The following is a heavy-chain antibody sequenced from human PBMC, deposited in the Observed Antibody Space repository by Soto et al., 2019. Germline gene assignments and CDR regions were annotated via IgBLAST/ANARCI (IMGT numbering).Heavy chain of an antibody. Sequence: GGSLRLSCAASGFTFSNTWMNWVRQRPGKGLEWVGRIKSKVEGGTTEYAAPVKGRFTISRDDSQSILYLQMNTLYTEDTAVYYCSTYNSGWDPPIDYWGQGTLVTVSS. CDR1: GFTFSNTW. J-gene: IGHJ4*02. D-gene: IGHD6-25*01. CDR2: IKSKVEGGTT. CDR3: STYNSGWDPPIDY. V-gene: IGHV3-15*01.